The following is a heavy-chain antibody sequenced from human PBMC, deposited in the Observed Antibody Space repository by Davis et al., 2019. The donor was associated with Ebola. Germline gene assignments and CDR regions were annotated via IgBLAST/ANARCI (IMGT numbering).Heavy chain of an antibody. D-gene: IGHD3-10*01. CDR2: ISWNSGSI. V-gene: IGHV3-9*01. J-gene: IGHJ4*02. Sequence: SLKISCTASGFTFGDYAMSWVRQAPGKGLEWVSGISWNSGSIGYADSVKGRFTISRDNAKNSLYLQMNSLRAEDTALYYCAKDRRGSYYRAYFDYWGQGTLVTVSS. CDR1: GFTFGDYA. CDR3: AKDRRGSYYRAYFDY.